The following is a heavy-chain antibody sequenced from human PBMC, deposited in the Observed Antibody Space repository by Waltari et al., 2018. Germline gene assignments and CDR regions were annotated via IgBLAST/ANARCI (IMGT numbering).Heavy chain of an antibody. CDR2: IYYSGST. CDR1: GGSISSHY. D-gene: IGHD6-6*01. V-gene: IGHV4-59*11. J-gene: IGHJ4*02. CDR3: ARAPYSSSSFYFDY. Sequence: QVQLQESGPGLVKPSETLSLTCTVSGGSISSHYWSWIRKPPGKGLEWIGYIYYSGSTNYNPSLKSRVTISVDTSKNQFSLKLSSVTAADTAVYYCARAPYSSSSFYFDYWGQGTLVTVSS.